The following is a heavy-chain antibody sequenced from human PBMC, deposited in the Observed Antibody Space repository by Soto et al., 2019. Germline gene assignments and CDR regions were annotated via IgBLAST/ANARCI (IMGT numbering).Heavy chain of an antibody. D-gene: IGHD3-10*02. CDR2: TNPRDGST. V-gene: IGHV1-46*01. CDR1: GYSLTGYY. Sequence: ASVKVSCKASGYSLTGYYMHWVRQAPGQGLEWMGITNPRDGSTNYAQKFQGRVTMTSDTSTSTVYMEMSSLRSDDTAMYYCARSYVTSRPIDFWGQRPLVTVSS. J-gene: IGHJ4*02. CDR3: ARSYVTSRPIDF.